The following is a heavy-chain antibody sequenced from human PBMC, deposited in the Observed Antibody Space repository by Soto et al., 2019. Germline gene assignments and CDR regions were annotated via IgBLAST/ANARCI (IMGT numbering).Heavy chain of an antibody. D-gene: IGHD3-10*01. J-gene: IGHJ4*02. V-gene: IGHV4-4*01. CDR3: ARLVYDTRLNYMYFDF. CDR1: GVSISSGNW. CDR2: IFHDGTA. Sequence: LSLTCAVSGVSISSGNWWTWVRQSPQRGLEYIGEIFHDGTANYYPSFERRVAISVDTSKNQFSLKLTSVTAADTAIYFCARLVYDTRLNYMYFDFWGQGTLVTVSS.